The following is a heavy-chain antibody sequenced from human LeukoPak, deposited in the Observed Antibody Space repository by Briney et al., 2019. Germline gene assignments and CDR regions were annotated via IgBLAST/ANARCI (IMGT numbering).Heavy chain of an antibody. Sequence: ASVKVSCKASGYTFTNYAISWVRQAPGQGLEWMGWISAYNGNTNYAQKFQGRVTITADESTSTAYMELRSLRSDDTAVYYCARDIHDYGDYYASRGFDYWGQRTLVTVSS. CDR1: GYTFTNYA. CDR3: ARDIHDYGDYYASRGFDY. J-gene: IGHJ4*02. CDR2: ISAYNGNT. D-gene: IGHD4-17*01. V-gene: IGHV1-18*01.